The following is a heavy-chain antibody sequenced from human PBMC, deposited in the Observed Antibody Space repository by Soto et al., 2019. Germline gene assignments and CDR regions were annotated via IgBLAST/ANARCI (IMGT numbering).Heavy chain of an antibody. CDR2: ISGSGGST. CDR3: AKLQSRRIIVVVVAYFDY. V-gene: IGHV3-23*01. Sequence: GGSLRLSCAASGFTVSSYAMSWVRQAPGKGLEWVSAISGSGGSTYYADSVKGRFTISRDNSKNTLYLQMNSLRAEDTAVYYCAKLQSRRIIVVVVAYFDYWGQGTLVTVSS. J-gene: IGHJ4*02. CDR1: GFTVSSYA. D-gene: IGHD2-15*01.